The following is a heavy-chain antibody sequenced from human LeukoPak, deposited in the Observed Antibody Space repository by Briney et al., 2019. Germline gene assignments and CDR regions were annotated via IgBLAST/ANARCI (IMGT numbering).Heavy chain of an antibody. Sequence: ASVNVSCKASGYTFANYGINWVRQAPGQGLEWMGWISVYNGNTNYAQNLQGRVTMTTDTSTSTANMELKSLRSDDTAVYYCARGPTRGGRFYEFVYWGERTLVTVSS. V-gene: IGHV1-18*01. CDR3: ARGPTRGGRFYEFVY. CDR1: GYTFANYG. CDR2: ISVYNGNT. D-gene: IGHD1-26*01. J-gene: IGHJ4*02.